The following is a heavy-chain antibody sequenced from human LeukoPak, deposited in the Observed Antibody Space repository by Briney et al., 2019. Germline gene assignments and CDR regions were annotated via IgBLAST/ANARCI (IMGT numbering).Heavy chain of an antibody. Sequence: PSETLSLTCTVYGGSFSDYHWSWIRQPPGKGLEWIGEISHSGSTNYNPSLMGRVTMSVDTSKNQFSLKLSSVSAADTAVYYCARARGPTVLYYFDYWGQGALDTVSS. CDR2: ISHSGST. CDR3: ARARGPTVLYYFDY. J-gene: IGHJ4*02. D-gene: IGHD4-11*01. CDR1: GGSFSDYH. V-gene: IGHV4-34*01.